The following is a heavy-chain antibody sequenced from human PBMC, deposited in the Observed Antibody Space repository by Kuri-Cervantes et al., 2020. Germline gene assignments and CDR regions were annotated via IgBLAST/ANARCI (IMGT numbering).Heavy chain of an antibody. CDR3: ARSYYDILTGYWYYFDY. D-gene: IGHD3-9*01. Sequence: SETLSLTCAVSGYSISSGYYWGWIRQPPGKGLEWIGSIYHSGSTYYNPSLKSRVTISVDTSKNQFSLKLSSVTAADTAVYYCARSYYDILTGYWYYFDYWGQGTLVTVSS. J-gene: IGHJ4*02. V-gene: IGHV4-38-2*01. CDR2: IYHSGST. CDR1: GYSISSGYY.